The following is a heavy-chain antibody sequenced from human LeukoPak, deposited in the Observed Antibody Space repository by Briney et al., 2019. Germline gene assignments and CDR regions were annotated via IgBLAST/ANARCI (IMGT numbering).Heavy chain of an antibody. CDR2: IYYSGNT. J-gene: IGHJ4*02. V-gene: IGHV4-31*03. D-gene: IGHD1-14*01. CDR3: ARAFIGGTNYFDS. Sequence: SQTLSLTCTVSGVSISSGGYYYSWTRQHPGRGLEWLGYIYYSGNTYYNPSLKRRVTISVDTSKNQFSLELSPLTAADTAVYYCARAFIGGTNYFDSWGQGTLVTVSS. CDR1: GVSISSGGYY.